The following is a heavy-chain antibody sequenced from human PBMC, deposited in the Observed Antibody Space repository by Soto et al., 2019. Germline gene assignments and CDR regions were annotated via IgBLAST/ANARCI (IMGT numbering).Heavy chain of an antibody. CDR2: ISYDGSNK. J-gene: IGHJ4*02. Sequence: PGGSLRLSCAASGFTFSSHGMHWVRQAPGKGLEWVAVISYDGSNKYYADSVKGRFTISRDNSKNTLYLQMNSLRAEDTAVYYCAKMSVVGATILDYWGQGTLVTVSS. V-gene: IGHV3-30*18. D-gene: IGHD1-26*01. CDR1: GFTFSSHG. CDR3: AKMSVVGATILDY.